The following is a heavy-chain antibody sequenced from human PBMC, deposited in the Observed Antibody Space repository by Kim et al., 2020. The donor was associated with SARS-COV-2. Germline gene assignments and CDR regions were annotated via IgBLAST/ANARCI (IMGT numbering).Heavy chain of an antibody. Sequence: SETLSLTCTVSGGSISSYYWSWIRQPAGKGLEWIGRIYTSGSTNYNPSLKSRVTMSVDTSKNQFSLKLSSVTAADTAVYYCARYVQLLYSLMTDNWFDPWGQGTLVTVSS. J-gene: IGHJ5*02. CDR3: ARYVQLLYSLMTDNWFDP. CDR1: GGSISSYY. V-gene: IGHV4-4*07. CDR2: IYTSGST. D-gene: IGHD2-2*02.